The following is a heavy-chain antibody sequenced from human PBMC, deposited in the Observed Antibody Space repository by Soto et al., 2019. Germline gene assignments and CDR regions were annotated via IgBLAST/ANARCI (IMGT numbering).Heavy chain of an antibody. V-gene: IGHV4-59*12. CDR3: ASTYDSNGYANEFDS. J-gene: IGHJ4*02. CDR1: GRSITSYY. Sequence: QVVLQESGPGLVKPSEPLSLTCSVSGRSITSYYWSWVRQPPGKGLEWIGYIYDNGITSQNPSLKSRGTMSADTSQNQFSLKLTYVTGADTAVYYCASTYDSNGYANEFDSWGQGILVTVTS. D-gene: IGHD3-22*01. CDR2: IYDNGIT.